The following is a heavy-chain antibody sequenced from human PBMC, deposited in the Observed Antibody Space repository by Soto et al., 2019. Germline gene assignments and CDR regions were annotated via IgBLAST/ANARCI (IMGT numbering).Heavy chain of an antibody. J-gene: IGHJ1*01. CDR1: GFTFSSYS. CDR2: ISSSSSYI. CDR3: SREGMGSGSGKD. V-gene: IGHV3-21*01. Sequence: EVQLVESGGGLVKPGGSLRLSCAASGFTFSSYSMNWVRQAPGKGLEWVSSISSSSSYIYYADSVKGRFTISRDNAKNSPYLKMNSLRAEDTAVYYCSREGMGSGSGKDWGQGTLVTVSS. D-gene: IGHD3-10*01.